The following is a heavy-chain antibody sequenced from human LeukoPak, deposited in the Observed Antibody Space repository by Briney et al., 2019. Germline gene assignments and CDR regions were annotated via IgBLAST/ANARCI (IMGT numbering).Heavy chain of an antibody. CDR2: INPNSGGT. J-gene: IGHJ6*03. D-gene: IGHD6-25*01. V-gene: IGHV1-2*02. CDR1: GYTFTGYY. CDR3: ARGWAAYYYYYMDV. Sequence: GASVKVSCKASGYTFTGYYMHWVRQAPGQGLEWMGWINPNSGGTNYAQKFQGRVTMTRDTSISTAYMELSRLRSDDTAVYYSARGWAAYYYYYMDVWGKGTTVTVSS.